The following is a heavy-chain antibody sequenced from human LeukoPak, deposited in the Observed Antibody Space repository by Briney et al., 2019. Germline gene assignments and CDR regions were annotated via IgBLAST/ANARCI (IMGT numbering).Heavy chain of an antibody. CDR3: ARAGGRSWFDP. CDR2: INPNSGGT. Sequence: EASVKDSCKASGYSFTDKYMHWVRQAPGQGLEWMGWINPNSGGTNYAQKFQGRVTMTTDTSMSTAYMELSRLTSDDTAVYYCARAGGRSWFDPWGQGTLVTVSS. CDR1: GYSFTDKY. J-gene: IGHJ5*02. V-gene: IGHV1-2*02.